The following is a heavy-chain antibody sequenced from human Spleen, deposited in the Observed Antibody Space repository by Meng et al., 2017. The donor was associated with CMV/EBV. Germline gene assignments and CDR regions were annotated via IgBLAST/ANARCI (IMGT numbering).Heavy chain of an antibody. CDR3: ARDRHRRFLEWLFAPNWFDP. D-gene: IGHD3-3*01. CDR1: GFTFSSYW. J-gene: IGHJ5*02. V-gene: IGHV3-7*01. CDR2: IKQDGSEK. Sequence: GESLKISCAASGFTFSSYWMSWVRQAPGKGLEWVANIKQDGSEKYYVDSVKGRFTISRDNAKNSLYLQMNSLRAEDTAVYYCARDRHRRFLEWLFAPNWFDPWGQGTLVTVSS.